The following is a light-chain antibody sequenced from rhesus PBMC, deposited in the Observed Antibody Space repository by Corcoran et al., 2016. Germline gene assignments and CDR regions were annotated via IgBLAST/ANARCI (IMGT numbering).Light chain of an antibody. CDR3: LQFNSDPFT. CDR2: DAS. J-gene: IGKJ2*01. V-gene: IGKV1-43*02. CDR1: QGIRNY. Sequence: DIQMTQSPSSLSASVGDRVTITCRASQGIRNYLSWYKQKQGKAPKLLIYDASTLQSGVPSRFSGSGSGTDFALSITSLKPEDFATYFCLQFNSDPFTFGPGTKVEIK.